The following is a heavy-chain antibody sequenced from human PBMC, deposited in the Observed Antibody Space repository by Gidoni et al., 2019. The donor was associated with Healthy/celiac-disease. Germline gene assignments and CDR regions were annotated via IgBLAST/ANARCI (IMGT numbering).Heavy chain of an antibody. CDR1: GGSISSYY. CDR2: IYYSGST. Sequence: QVQLQESGPGLVKPSETLSLTCTVSGGSISSYYWSWIRQPPGKGLEWIGYIYYSGSTNYNPSLKSRVTISVDTSKNQFSLKLSSVTAADTAVYYCARDLTLYGWHVVDYWGQGTLVTVSS. V-gene: IGHV4-59*01. J-gene: IGHJ4*02. D-gene: IGHD4-17*01. CDR3: ARDLTLYGWHVVDY.